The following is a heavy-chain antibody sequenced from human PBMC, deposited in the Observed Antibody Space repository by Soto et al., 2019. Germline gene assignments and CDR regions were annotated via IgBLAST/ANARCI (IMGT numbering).Heavy chain of an antibody. D-gene: IGHD3-22*01. CDR3: AKGDCSGYPQSFDY. J-gene: IGHJ4*01. CDR1: GFTFSSYG. Sequence: QVQLVESGGGVVQPGRSLRLSCAASGFTFSSYGMHWVRQAPGKGLEWVAVISYDGSNKYYADSVKGRFTISRDNSKNTLYLQMNSLRAEDTAVYYCAKGDCSGYPQSFDYWGQGTLVTVSS. CDR2: ISYDGSNK. V-gene: IGHV3-30*18.